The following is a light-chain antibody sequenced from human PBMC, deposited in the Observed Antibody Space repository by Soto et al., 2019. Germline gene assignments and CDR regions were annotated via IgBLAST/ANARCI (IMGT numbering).Light chain of an antibody. CDR2: DIS. V-gene: IGKV3D-15*01. CDR3: QQYNDWPLT. Sequence: EIVMTQSPATLSVSPGERATLSCRASQSVSRDLAWYQQKPGQAPRLLIYDISTRATGIPTRFSGSGSGTEFTLTISSLQYEDFAVYDCQQYNDWPLTFGGGNKVEIK. CDR1: QSVSRD. J-gene: IGKJ4*01.